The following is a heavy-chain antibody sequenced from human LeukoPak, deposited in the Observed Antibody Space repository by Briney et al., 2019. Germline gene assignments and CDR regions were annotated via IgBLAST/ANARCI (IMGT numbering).Heavy chain of an antibody. V-gene: IGHV3-74*01. CDR3: IRGTVGAPGNDY. D-gene: IGHD1-26*01. CDR1: GFTFSSYW. CDR2: IDTDGSFT. Sequence: GGSLRLSCAASGFTFSSYWMHWVRQAPGKGLVWVSRIDTDGSFTSYADSVRGRFTISRDNAKNTLYLQMSSLRAEDTAVYYCIRGTVGAPGNDYWGQGTLVPVSS. J-gene: IGHJ4*02.